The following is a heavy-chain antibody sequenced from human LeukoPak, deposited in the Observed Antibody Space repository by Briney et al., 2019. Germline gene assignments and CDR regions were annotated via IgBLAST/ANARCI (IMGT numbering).Heavy chain of an antibody. CDR1: GGSISSGGYY. J-gene: IGHJ4*02. Sequence: TLSLTCTVSGGSISSGGYYWSWIRQHPGQGLEWIGYIYYSGSTYYNPSLKSRVTISVDTSKNQFSLKLSSVTAADTAVYYCARDSRYSGYDRFDYWGQGTLVTVSS. CDR2: IYYSGST. V-gene: IGHV4-31*03. CDR3: ARDSRYSGYDRFDY. D-gene: IGHD5-12*01.